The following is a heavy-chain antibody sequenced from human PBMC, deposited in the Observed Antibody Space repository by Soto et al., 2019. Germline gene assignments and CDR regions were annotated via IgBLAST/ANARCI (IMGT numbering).Heavy chain of an antibody. J-gene: IGHJ6*02. V-gene: IGHV1-8*01. CDR2: MNPNSGNT. CDR1: GNTFTRYD. Sequence: QVQLVQSGAEVKKPGASVKVSCKASGNTFTRYDINWVRQATVQGPEWMGWMNPNSGNTGYAQKFQGRVTLPTTTSISTAYMELSSLRSEDTAVYCCASVKTSYGMDVWGQGTTVSVSS. CDR3: ASVKTSYGMDV.